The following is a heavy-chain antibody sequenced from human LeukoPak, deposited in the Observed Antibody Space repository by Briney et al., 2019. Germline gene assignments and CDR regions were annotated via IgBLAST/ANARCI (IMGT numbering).Heavy chain of an antibody. CDR1: GFTFSSYD. D-gene: IGHD3-10*01. V-gene: IGHV3-13*01. CDR3: ARSFGELGNAFDI. CDR2: IGSAGDT. Sequence: GGSLRLSCAASGFTFSSYDIHWVRQATGKGLEWVSGIGSAGDTYYPDSVKGRFTISRENAKNSLYLQMNSLRAGDTAVYYCARSFGELGNAFDIWGQGTVVTVSS. J-gene: IGHJ3*02.